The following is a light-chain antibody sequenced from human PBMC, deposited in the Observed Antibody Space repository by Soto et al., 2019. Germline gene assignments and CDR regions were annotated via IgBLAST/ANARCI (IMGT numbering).Light chain of an antibody. J-gene: IGLJ1*01. Sequence: QSVLTQPPAASGSPGQSVAISCTGTSSDVGAYNYVAWYQQHPGKVPKLMIYEVSKRPSGVPDRFSGSKSGNTASLTVSGLQADDEADYYCSSYAGSDVFVFGPATKVTVL. CDR3: SSYAGSDVFV. V-gene: IGLV2-8*01. CDR1: SSDVGAYNY. CDR2: EVS.